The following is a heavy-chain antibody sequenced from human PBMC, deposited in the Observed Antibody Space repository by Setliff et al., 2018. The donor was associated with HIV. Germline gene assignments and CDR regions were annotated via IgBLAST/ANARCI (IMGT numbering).Heavy chain of an antibody. D-gene: IGHD6-13*01. J-gene: IGHJ4*02. CDR3: RGSWGSWRFDY. CDR2: ITNTGAT. V-gene: IGHV4-61*02. CDR1: GDSISSGNYY. Sequence: SETLSLTCTVSGDSISSGNYYWTWIRQPAGKALEWIGRITNTGATEYNPSLKSRVTVSVDTSQNQFSLKLTSVTAADTATYCARGSWGSWRFDYWGQGTLVTVSS.